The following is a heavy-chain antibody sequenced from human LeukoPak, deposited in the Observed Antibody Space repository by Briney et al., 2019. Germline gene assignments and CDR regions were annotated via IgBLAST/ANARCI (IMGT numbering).Heavy chain of an antibody. V-gene: IGHV1-46*01. D-gene: IGHD2-2*02. J-gene: IGHJ6*02. Sequence: GASVKVSCKASGYTFTSYYMHWVRQAPGQGLEWMGIINPSGGSTSYAQKFQGRVTMTRDTSTSTVYMELSSLRSEDTAVYYCARGRGVPAAISYYYYYGMDVWGQGTTVTVSS. CDR3: ARGRGVPAAISYYYYYGMDV. CDR1: GYTFTSYY. CDR2: INPSGGST.